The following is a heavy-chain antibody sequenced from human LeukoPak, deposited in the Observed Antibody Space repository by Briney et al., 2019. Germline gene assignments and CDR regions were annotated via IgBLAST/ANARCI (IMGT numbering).Heavy chain of an antibody. V-gene: IGHV3-21*04. Sequence: GGSLRLSCAASGFTFSSYSMNWVRQAPGKGLEWVSSISSSSSYIYYADCVKGRVTIHRHNAKHYLFLQMNSLRAERTAVCYCARVLRYCSGGNCYSGGLGYMDVWGKGTTVTISS. CDR2: ISSSSSYI. D-gene: IGHD2-15*01. CDR3: ARVLRYCSGGNCYSGGLGYMDV. J-gene: IGHJ6*03. CDR1: GFTFSSYS.